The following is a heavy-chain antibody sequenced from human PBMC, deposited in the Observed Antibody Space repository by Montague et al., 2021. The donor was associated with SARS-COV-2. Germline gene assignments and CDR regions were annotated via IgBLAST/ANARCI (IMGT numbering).Heavy chain of an antibody. V-gene: IGHV4-39*07. CDR3: ARGWFSPMLVVVIRGPFDY. CDR2: IYYSGST. D-gene: IGHD3-22*01. CDR1: GGSISSSSYY. Sequence: SETLSLTCTVSGGSISSSSYYWGWIRQPPGKGLEWIGTIYYSGSTYYNPSLKSRVTMSVDASKNQFSLKLSSVTAADTAVYYCARGWFSPMLVVVIRGPFDYWGQGARGTVSS. J-gene: IGHJ4*02.